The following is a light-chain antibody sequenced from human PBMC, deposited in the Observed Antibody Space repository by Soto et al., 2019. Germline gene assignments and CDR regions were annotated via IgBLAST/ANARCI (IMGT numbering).Light chain of an antibody. CDR2: KAS. CDR3: QKYNSAPPWT. J-gene: IGKJ1*01. Sequence: DIQMTQSPSTLSGSVGDRVAITCRASQTIGSWLAWYQQKPGKAPKLLIYKASTLKSGVPSRFSGSGSGTEFTLTISSLQPEDVATYYCQKYNSAPPWTFGQGTKVDIK. V-gene: IGKV1-5*03. CDR1: QTIGSW.